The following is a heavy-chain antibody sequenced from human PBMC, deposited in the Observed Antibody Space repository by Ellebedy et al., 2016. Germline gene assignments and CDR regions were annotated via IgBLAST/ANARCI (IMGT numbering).Heavy chain of an antibody. Sequence: GGSLRLSCAASGFTFSNAWMNWVRQAPGKGLEWVAVISYDGSNKYYADSVKGRFTISRDNSKNTLYLQMNSLRAEDTAVYYCARSSYCDYVLPDDYWGQGTLVTVSS. CDR3: ARSSYCDYVLPDDY. V-gene: IGHV3-30-3*01. D-gene: IGHD4-17*01. J-gene: IGHJ4*02. CDR1: GFTFSNAW. CDR2: ISYDGSNK.